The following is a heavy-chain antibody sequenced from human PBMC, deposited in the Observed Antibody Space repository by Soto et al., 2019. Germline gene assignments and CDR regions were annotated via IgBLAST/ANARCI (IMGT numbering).Heavy chain of an antibody. Sequence: ASVKVSCKASGYTFTSYDINWVRQATGQGLEWMGWMNPNSGNTGYAQKFQGRVTMTRNTSISTAYMELSSLRSEDTAVYYCARGSGYYYYYGMDVWGQGTTVTVSS. D-gene: IGHD6-19*01. CDR2: MNPNSGNT. CDR1: GYTFTSYD. J-gene: IGHJ6*02. V-gene: IGHV1-8*01. CDR3: ARGSGYYYYYGMDV.